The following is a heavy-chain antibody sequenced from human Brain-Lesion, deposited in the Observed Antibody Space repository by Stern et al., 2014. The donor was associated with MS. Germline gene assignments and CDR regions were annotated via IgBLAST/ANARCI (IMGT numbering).Heavy chain of an antibody. D-gene: IGHD2-2*01. CDR2: IFNSGST. CDR1: GGSISSGGYY. J-gene: IGHJ6*02. Sequence: MQLVESGPGLVKPSQTLSLSCTVSGGSISSGGYYCSWIRQPAGKGLEWIGRIFNSGSTSYNPSLQSRVTISIDTSKNQFSLRLNSMTAADTAVYYCARGRVVPGFQYYATDVWGQGTTVIVSS. V-gene: IGHV4-61*02. CDR3: ARGRVVPGFQYYATDV.